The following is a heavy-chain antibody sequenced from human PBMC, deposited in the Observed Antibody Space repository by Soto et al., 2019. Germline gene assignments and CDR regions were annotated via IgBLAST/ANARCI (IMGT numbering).Heavy chain of an antibody. D-gene: IGHD4-17*01. Sequence: SETLSLTCAVSGSSIRSSNWWGWIRQPPGKGLEWIGYIYYTGRTHYNPSLTSRVTMSVDTSKSQFSLRLSSVTAVDTAVYHCARTFDYGYYYGLDVWGQGTTVTVSS. CDR1: GSSIRSSNW. J-gene: IGHJ6*02. CDR3: ARTFDYGYYYGLDV. V-gene: IGHV4-28*01. CDR2: IYYTGRT.